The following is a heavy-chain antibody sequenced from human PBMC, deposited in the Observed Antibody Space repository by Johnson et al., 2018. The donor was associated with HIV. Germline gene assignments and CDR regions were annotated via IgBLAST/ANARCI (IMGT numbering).Heavy chain of an antibody. CDR3: AREYYGSGSDAFDI. CDR1: GFTFSSYD. J-gene: IGHJ3*02. CDR2: IGTAGDT. Sequence: VQLVESGGGLVQPGGSLRLSCAASGFTFSSYDMHWVRQATGKGLEWVSAIGTAGDTYYPGSVKGRFTISRENAKNSLYLQMNSLRAGDTAVYYCAREYYGSGSDAFDIWGQGTMVTVSS. D-gene: IGHD3-10*01. V-gene: IGHV3-13*01.